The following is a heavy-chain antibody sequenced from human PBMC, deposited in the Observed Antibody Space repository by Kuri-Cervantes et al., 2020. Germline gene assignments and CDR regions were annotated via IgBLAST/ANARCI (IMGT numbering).Heavy chain of an antibody. Sequence: GESLKISCAASGFPFSSYARHWGRQAPGKGLGWVAVISYDGSNKYYPDSVKGRFTISRDNSKNTLYLQMNSLRAEDTAVYYCAKDHFGNSNLFDSWGQGTLVTVSS. CDR3: AKDHFGNSNLFDS. CDR1: GFPFSSYA. CDR2: ISYDGSNK. J-gene: IGHJ4*02. V-gene: IGHV3-30*07. D-gene: IGHD1-1*01.